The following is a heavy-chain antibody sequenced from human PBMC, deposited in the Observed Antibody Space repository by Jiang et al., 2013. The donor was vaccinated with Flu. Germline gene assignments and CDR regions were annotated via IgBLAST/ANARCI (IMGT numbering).Heavy chain of an antibody. CDR1: GFTFSNYW. J-gene: IGHJ3*02. D-gene: IGHD2-21*01. CDR2: IAQDGGAK. Sequence: QLLESGGGLVQPGGSLRLSCAASGFTFSNYWMTWVRQAPGKGLEWVANIAQDGGAKHYVDSVKGRLTISRDNAQNSLYLEMNSLRAEDTAVYYCARAPGAHSFDIWGQGTMVTVSS. V-gene: IGHV3-7*03. CDR3: ARAPGAHSFDI.